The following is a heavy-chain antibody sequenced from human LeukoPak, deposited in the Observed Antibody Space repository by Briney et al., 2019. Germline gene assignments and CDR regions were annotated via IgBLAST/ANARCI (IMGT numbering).Heavy chain of an antibody. Sequence: PSETLSLTCTVSGGSISSTTYYWGWIRQPPGKGLEWIGNVYYTGTTSYTPSLQSRVTTSVDTSKNQFSLSLNSVTAADTAVYYCARRRDGYNFGSFYFDYWGQGILVTVSS. CDR3: ARRRDGYNFGSFYFDY. J-gene: IGHJ4*02. CDR2: VYYTGTT. V-gene: IGHV4-39*07. D-gene: IGHD5-24*01. CDR1: GGSISSTTYY.